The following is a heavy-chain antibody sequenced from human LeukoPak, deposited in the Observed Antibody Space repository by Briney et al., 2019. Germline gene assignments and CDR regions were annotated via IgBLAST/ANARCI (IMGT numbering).Heavy chain of an antibody. Sequence: PGGSLRLSCAASGYTFSSYAMHWVRQAPGKGLEWVAVISYDGSNKYYADSVKGRFTISRDNSKNTLYLQMNSLRAEDTAVYYCARAPSGYYYRDAFDIWGQGTMVTVSS. CDR2: ISYDGSNK. CDR3: ARAPSGYYYRDAFDI. D-gene: IGHD3-22*01. J-gene: IGHJ3*02. V-gene: IGHV3-30*04. CDR1: GYTFSSYA.